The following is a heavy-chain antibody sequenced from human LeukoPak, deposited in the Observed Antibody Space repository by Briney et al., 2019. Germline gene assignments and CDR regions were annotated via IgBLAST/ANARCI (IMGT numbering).Heavy chain of an antibody. D-gene: IGHD6-13*01. CDR3: AKDIAAAGSGHYYGMDV. Sequence: GGSLRLSCAASGFTFDDYAMHWVRQAPGKGLEWVSGISWNSGSIGYADSVKGRFTISRDNAKNSLYLQMNGLRAEDTALYYCAKDIAAAGSGHYYGMDVWGQGTTVTVSS. V-gene: IGHV3-9*01. CDR2: ISWNSGSI. CDR1: GFTFDDYA. J-gene: IGHJ6*02.